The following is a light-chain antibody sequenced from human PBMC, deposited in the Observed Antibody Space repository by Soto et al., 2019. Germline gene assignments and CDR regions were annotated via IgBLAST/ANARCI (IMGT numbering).Light chain of an antibody. V-gene: IGKV3-20*01. CDR1: PRFSSGY. CDR2: SAS. Sequence: IVVTKCPGTLSLSPGKRAILSCRASPRFSSGYLAWYQQKSGQAPRLLIYSASRRAAGIPDRFTGSGSGTDFTLAINSLEPEDFAVYFCQQDCGCPRTFGEGTKVDIK. CDR3: QQDCGCPRT. J-gene: IGKJ1*01.